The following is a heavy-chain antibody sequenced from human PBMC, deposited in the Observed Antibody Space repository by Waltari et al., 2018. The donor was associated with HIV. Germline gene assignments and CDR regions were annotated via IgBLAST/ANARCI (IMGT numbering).Heavy chain of an antibody. CDR1: GGTFSSYA. J-gene: IGHJ6*02. CDR2: IIPILGIA. Sequence: QVQLVQSGAEVKKPGSSVKVSCKASGGTFSSYAISWVRQAPGQGLEWMGRIIPILGIANYAQKFQGRVTITADKSTSTAYMELSSLRSEDTAVYYCARGLEQLVPVNRYYYYGMDVWGQGTTVTVSS. V-gene: IGHV1-69*04. CDR3: ARGLEQLVPVNRYYYYGMDV. D-gene: IGHD6-6*01.